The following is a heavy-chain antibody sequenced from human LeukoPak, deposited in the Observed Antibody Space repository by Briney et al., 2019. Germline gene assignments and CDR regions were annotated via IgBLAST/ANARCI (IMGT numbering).Heavy chain of an antibody. Sequence: SETLSLTCTVSSGSISSSDYYWGWIRQPPGKGLEWIGSIYYSGSAYYNPSLKSRVTISVDTSKNQFSLKLSSVTAADTAVYYCARDYYDSSGYYHGIFDYWGQGTLVTVSS. V-gene: IGHV4-39*07. CDR1: SGSISSSDYY. D-gene: IGHD3-22*01. CDR3: ARDYYDSSGYYHGIFDY. CDR2: IYYSGSA. J-gene: IGHJ4*02.